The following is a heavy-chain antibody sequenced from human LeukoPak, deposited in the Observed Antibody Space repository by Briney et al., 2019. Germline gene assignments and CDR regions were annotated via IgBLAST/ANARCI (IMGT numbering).Heavy chain of an antibody. J-gene: IGHJ4*02. CDR3: ARVGNGHFYY. V-gene: IGHV4-59*01. CDR2: VYYSGNT. Sequence: SETLSLTCIVSGGAISSYYWSWIRQPPGKRLEWIGYVYYSGNTNYNPSLKSRVTISIDTSKNQFSLKLSSVTAADTAVYYCARVGNGHFYYWGQGTLVTVSS. CDR1: GGAISSYY. D-gene: IGHD2-8*01.